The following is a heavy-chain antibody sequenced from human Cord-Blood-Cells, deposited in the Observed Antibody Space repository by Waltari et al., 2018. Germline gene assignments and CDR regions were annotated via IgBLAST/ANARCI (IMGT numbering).Heavy chain of an antibody. CDR1: GGSVSRGSYY. J-gene: IGHJ2*01. CDR3: ARDSGNWYFDL. Sequence: QVQLQESGPGLVQPSETLSLTCTVSGGSVSRGSYYWSWIRQPPGKGLEWIGYIYYSGSTNYNPSLKSRVTISVDTSKNQFSLKLSSVTAADTAVYYCARDSGNWYFDLWGRGTLVTVSS. V-gene: IGHV4-61*01. CDR2: IYYSGST. D-gene: IGHD1-26*01.